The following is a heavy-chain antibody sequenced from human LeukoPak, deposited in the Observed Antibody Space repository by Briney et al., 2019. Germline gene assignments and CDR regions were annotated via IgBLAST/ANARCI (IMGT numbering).Heavy chain of an antibody. V-gene: IGHV1-2*02. D-gene: IGHD3-10*01. Sequence: GASVKVSCKASGYTFTSYYMHWVRQAPGQGPEWMGWINPNSGGTNYAQKFQGRVTMTRDTSISTAYMELSRLRSDDTAVHYCAGLSSTMVRGGGLGGVDYWGQGTLVTVSS. CDR3: AGLSSTMVRGGGLGGVDY. CDR1: GYTFTSYY. J-gene: IGHJ4*02. CDR2: INPNSGGT.